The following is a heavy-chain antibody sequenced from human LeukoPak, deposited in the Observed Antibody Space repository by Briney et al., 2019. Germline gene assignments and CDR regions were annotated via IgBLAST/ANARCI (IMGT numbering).Heavy chain of an antibody. D-gene: IGHD3-10*01. V-gene: IGHV3-48*03. CDR1: GFTFSSYE. J-gene: IGHJ4*02. CDR3: ARARWRFGETDFDY. CDR2: ISSSGSTI. Sequence: PGGSLRLSCAASGFTFSSYEMNWVRQAPGKGLEWVSYISSSGSTIYYADSVKGRFTISRDNAKNSLYLQMNSLRAEDTAVYYCARARWRFGETDFDYWGQGTLVTVSS.